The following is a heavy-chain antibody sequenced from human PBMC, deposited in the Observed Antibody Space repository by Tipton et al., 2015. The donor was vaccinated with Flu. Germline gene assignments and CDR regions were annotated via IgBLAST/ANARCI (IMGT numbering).Heavy chain of an antibody. V-gene: IGHV4-34*01. Sequence: TLSLTCTVSGGSMSGHYWSWIRQPPGKGLEWIGEINHSGSANYNPSLNSRVTISVDTSKNQFSLKLSSVTAADPAVYYCARRRYFDLWGRGTQVTVSS. CDR2: INHSGSA. CDR3: ARRRYFDL. CDR1: GGSMSGHY. J-gene: IGHJ2*01.